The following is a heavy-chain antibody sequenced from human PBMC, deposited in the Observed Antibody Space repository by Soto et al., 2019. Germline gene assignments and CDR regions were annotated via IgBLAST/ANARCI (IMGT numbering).Heavy chain of an antibody. CDR1: GSSVSSNIAA. Sequence: SQTPSVTCAMSGSSVSSNIAAWNCIRQSPSRGLEWLGRTYYRSKWYNDYAVSVKSRITINPDTSKNQISLQLNSVTPEDTAVYYCASCRDIYGEFCAHFDYWGLGIMVTGSS. CDR2: TYYRSKWYN. CDR3: ASCRDIYGEFCAHFDY. V-gene: IGHV6-1*01. D-gene: IGHD3-16*01. J-gene: IGHJ4*02.